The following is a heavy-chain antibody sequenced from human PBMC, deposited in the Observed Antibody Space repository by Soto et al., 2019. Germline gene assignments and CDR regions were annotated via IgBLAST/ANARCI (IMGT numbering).Heavy chain of an antibody. CDR1: GFTFSSYA. Sequence: QVQLVESGGGVVQPGRSLRLSCAASGFTFSSYAMHWVRQAPGKGLEWVAVISYDGSNKYYADSVKGRFTISRDNSKNTLYLQMNSLRAEDTAVYYCARDGSGDSSGYYGYAFDIWGQGTMVTVSS. V-gene: IGHV3-30-3*01. J-gene: IGHJ3*02. D-gene: IGHD3-22*01. CDR3: ARDGSGDSSGYYGYAFDI. CDR2: ISYDGSNK.